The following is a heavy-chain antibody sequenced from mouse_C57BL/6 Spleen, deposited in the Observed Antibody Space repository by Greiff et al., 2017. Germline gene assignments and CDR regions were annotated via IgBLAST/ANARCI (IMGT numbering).Heavy chain of an antibody. J-gene: IGHJ4*01. Sequence: VQLQQSGAELVKPGASVKLSCKASGYTFTSYWLHWVKQRPGQGLEWIGMIHPNSGSTNYNAKFKSKATLTVDKSSSTAYMQLTSRTSEDSAVYYCARSTVPYAMDYWGQGTSVTVSS. V-gene: IGHV1-64*01. CDR1: GYTFTSYW. CDR3: ARSTVPYAMDY. D-gene: IGHD1-1*01. CDR2: IHPNSGST.